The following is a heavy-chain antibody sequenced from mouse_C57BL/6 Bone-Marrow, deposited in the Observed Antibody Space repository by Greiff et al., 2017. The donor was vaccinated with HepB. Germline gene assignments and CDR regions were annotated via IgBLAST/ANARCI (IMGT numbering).Heavy chain of an antibody. CDR2: IYPGNSDT. CDR1: GYTFTSYW. Sequence: VQLQQSGTVLARPGASVKMSCKTSGYTFTSYWMHWVKQRPGQGLEWIGAIYPGNSDTSYNQKFKGKAKLTAVTSASTAYMELSSLTNEDSAVYYCTESYYDGSTYAMDYWGQGTSVTVSS. V-gene: IGHV1-5*01. J-gene: IGHJ4*01. CDR3: TESYYDGSTYAMDY. D-gene: IGHD1-1*01.